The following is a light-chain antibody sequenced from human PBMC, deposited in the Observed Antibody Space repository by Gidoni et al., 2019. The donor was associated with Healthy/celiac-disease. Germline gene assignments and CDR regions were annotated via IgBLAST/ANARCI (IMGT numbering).Light chain of an antibody. CDR2: GAS. CDR3: QQYNNWPSLT. Sequence: ELLMIHFPPTLSVSPGERATLSCRASQSVSSNLAWYQQKPGQAPRLLIYGASTRATGIPARFSGSGSGTEFTLTISSLQSEDFAVYYCQQYNNWPSLTFGGGTKVEIK. V-gene: IGKV3-15*01. CDR1: QSVSSN. J-gene: IGKJ4*01.